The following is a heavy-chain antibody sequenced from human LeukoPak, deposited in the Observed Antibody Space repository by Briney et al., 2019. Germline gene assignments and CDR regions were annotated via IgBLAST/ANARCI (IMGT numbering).Heavy chain of an antibody. J-gene: IGHJ4*02. CDR2: ISYGGKNI. D-gene: IGHD5-12*01. Sequence: PGGSLSLPCTASGFSFSSYGFHWVRQATGKGLEWVSAISYGGKNIHYADSVKGRFTIPRDNSRNTVYLQMNSLRVEDTAVYYCAKTYSRESGYDFFFHYWGQGTRVTVSS. V-gene: IGHV3-33*06. CDR3: AKTYSRESGYDFFFHY. CDR1: GFSFSSYG.